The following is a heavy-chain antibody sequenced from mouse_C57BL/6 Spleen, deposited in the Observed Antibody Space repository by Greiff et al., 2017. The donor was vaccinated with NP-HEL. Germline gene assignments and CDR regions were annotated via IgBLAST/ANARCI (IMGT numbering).Heavy chain of an antibody. CDR3: TRADYDESYAMDY. CDR2: ISSGGDYI. D-gene: IGHD2-4*01. V-gene: IGHV5-9-1*02. J-gene: IGHJ4*01. Sequence: EVQLQESGEGLVKPGGSLKLSCAASGFTFSSYAMSWVRQTPEKRLEWVAYISSGGDYIYYADTVKGRFTISRDNARNTLYLQMSSLKSEDTAMDYCTRADYDESYAMDYWGQGTSVTVSS. CDR1: GFTFSSYA.